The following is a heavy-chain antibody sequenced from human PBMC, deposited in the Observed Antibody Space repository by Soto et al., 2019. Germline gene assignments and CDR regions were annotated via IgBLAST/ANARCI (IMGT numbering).Heavy chain of an antibody. CDR3: ARNSEAGMDV. J-gene: IGHJ6*02. V-gene: IGHV4-28*01. CDR2: IYYSGST. CDR1: GYSISSSNW. Sequence: SETLSLTCAVPGYSISSSNWWGWIRQPPGKGLEWIGYIYYSGSTYYNPSLKSRVTMSVDTSKNQFSLKLSSVTAVDTAVYYCARNSEAGMDVWGQGTTVTVSS.